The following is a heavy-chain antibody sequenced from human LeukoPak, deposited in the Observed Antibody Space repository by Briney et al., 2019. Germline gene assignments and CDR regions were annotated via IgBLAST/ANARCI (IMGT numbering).Heavy chain of an antibody. J-gene: IGHJ4*02. V-gene: IGHV1-2*02. Sequence: ASVKVSCKASGYTFTGYYMHWVRQAPGQGLEWMGWINPNSGGTNYAQKFQGRVTMTRDTSISTAYMELSRLRSDDMAVYYCARENGATVTTHFDYWGQGTLVTVSS. CDR2: INPNSGGT. D-gene: IGHD4-17*01. CDR1: GYTFTGYY. CDR3: ARENGATVTTHFDY.